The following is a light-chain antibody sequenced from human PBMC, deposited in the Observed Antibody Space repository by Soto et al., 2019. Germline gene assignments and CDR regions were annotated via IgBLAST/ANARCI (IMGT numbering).Light chain of an antibody. V-gene: IGKV1-39*01. CDR2: VAS. CDR1: QSISTF. J-gene: IGKJ2*01. CDR3: QQTSSVPRT. Sequence: DIQMSQSPSSLSASVGDRVTIICRASQSISTFLNWYQQRPGEAPKLLIYVASNLHTGVPSRFSGSGSGTDFTLTISSLQPEDFATYFCQQTSSVPRTFGQGTKVDIK.